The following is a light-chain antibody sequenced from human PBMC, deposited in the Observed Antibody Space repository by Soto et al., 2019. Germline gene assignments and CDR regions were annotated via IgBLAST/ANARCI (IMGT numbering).Light chain of an antibody. Sequence: QSVLTQPPSVSGAPGQRVTISCTGSSSNIGAGYDVHWYQQLPGTAPKLLIYGYNNRPSGVPDRFSGSQSGTSASLAITGLQAEDEADYYCCSYAGSYTFNVFGTGTKVTVL. V-gene: IGLV1-40*01. CDR2: GYN. CDR1: SSNIGAGYD. J-gene: IGLJ1*01. CDR3: CSYAGSYTFNV.